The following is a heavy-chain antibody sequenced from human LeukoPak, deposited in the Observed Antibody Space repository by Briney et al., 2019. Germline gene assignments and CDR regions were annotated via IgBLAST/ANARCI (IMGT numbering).Heavy chain of an antibody. V-gene: IGHV1-46*01. Sequence: ASVKVSCKASGYTFTTDYIHWVRQAPGQGLEWMGIINPSGGSTTYAQKFQGRVIMTGDTSTSTVYMELRSLRSEDTAVYYCARDQGDGYNWAAFDIWGQGTMVTVSS. CDR1: GYTFTTDY. J-gene: IGHJ3*02. CDR2: INPSGGST. D-gene: IGHD5-24*01. CDR3: ARDQGDGYNWAAFDI.